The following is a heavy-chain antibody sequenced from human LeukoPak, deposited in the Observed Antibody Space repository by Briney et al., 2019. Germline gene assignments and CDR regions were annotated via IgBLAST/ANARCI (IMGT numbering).Heavy chain of an antibody. V-gene: IGHV1-2*02. D-gene: IGHD2/OR15-2a*01. J-gene: IGHJ3*02. CDR3: AKETSIVIEDIEGGGCDI. CDR2: INVASGDT. Sequence: ASVKVSCKASGYTFSNNYMHWVRQAPGQGLEWLGSINVASGDTNYKKTFQGRVTVTRDTSVNTVYMEMNNLTADDTALYFCAKETSIVIEDIEGGGCDIWGQGTMVTV. CDR1: GYTFSNNY.